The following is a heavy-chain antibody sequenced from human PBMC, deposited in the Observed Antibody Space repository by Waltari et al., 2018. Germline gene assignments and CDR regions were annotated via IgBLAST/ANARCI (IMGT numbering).Heavy chain of an antibody. Sequence: QVQLQQWGAGLLKPSETLSLTCAVYGGSFSGYYWSWIRQPPGKGLEWIGEINHSGSTNYNPSLKSRVTISVDTSKNQFSLKLSSVTAADTAVYYCARGTAAGRRYYWGQVTLVTVSS. CDR3: ARGTAAGRRYY. D-gene: IGHD6-13*01. CDR1: GGSFSGYY. J-gene: IGHJ4*02. CDR2: INHSGST. V-gene: IGHV4-34*01.